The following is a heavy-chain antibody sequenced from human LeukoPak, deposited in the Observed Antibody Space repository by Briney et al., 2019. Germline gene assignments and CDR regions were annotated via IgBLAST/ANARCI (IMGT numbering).Heavy chain of an antibody. CDR1: GGSVSSGSYY. Sequence: SETLSLTCTVSGGSVSSGSYYWSWLRQPPGKGLEWIGYIYYSGSTNYNPSLKSRVTISVDTSKNQFSLKLSSVTAADTAVYYCARDNWEFTGWNDLDAFDIWGQGTMVTVSS. V-gene: IGHV4-61*01. CDR3: ARDNWEFTGWNDLDAFDI. CDR2: IYYSGST. D-gene: IGHD1-1*01. J-gene: IGHJ3*02.